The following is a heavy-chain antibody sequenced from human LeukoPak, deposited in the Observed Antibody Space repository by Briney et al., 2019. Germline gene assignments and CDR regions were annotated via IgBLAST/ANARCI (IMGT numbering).Heavy chain of an antibody. J-gene: IGHJ6*02. Sequence: ASVKVSRKASGYTFTSYDINWVRQATGQGLEWMGWMNPNSGNTGYAQKFQGRVTMTRNTSISTAYMGLSSLRSEDTAVYYCARVPHLYGMDVWGQGTTVTVSS. V-gene: IGHV1-8*01. CDR1: GYTFTSYD. CDR3: ARVPHLYGMDV. CDR2: MNPNSGNT.